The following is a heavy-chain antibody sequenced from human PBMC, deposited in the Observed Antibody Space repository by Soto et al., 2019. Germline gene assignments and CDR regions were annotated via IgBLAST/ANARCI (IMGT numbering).Heavy chain of an antibody. CDR3: ARHNSQWPNWFDP. J-gene: IGHJ5*02. D-gene: IGHD1-1*01. V-gene: IGHV1-18*01. Sequence: ASVKVSCKASGYTFTRYTMHWVRQAPGQRLEWMGWISGYDGNTDYAHKFRGRVTMTTDTSTNTAYMDLRSLRSDDTAVYYCARHNSQWPNWFDPWGQGTPVTVSS. CDR2: ISGYDGNT. CDR1: GYTFTRYT.